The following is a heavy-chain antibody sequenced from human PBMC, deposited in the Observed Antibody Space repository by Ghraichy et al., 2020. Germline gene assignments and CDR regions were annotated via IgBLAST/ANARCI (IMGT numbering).Heavy chain of an antibody. V-gene: IGHV4-31*02. J-gene: IGHJ4*02. CDR1: GGSISSGGYY. CDR3: ARVPVSTVMPFDY. Sequence: LSLTCTVSGGSISSGGYYWSWIRQHPGKGLEWIGYIYYSGSTYYNPSLKSRVTISVDTSKNQFSLKLSSVTAADTAVYYCARVPVSTVMPFDYWGQGTLVTVSS. D-gene: IGHD5/OR15-5a*01. CDR2: IYYSGST.